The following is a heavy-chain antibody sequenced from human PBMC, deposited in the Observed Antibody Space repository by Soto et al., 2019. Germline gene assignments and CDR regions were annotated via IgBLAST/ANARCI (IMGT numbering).Heavy chain of an antibody. Sequence: ASVKVSCKFSGHTFTSYGISWVRQAPGQGLEWMGWISAYNGNTNYAQKLQGRVTMTTDTSTSTAYMELRSLRSDDTAVYYCARHLGGSSWYWYNWFDPWGQGTLVTVSS. CDR2: ISAYNGNT. D-gene: IGHD6-13*01. J-gene: IGHJ5*02. V-gene: IGHV1-18*04. CDR1: GHTFTSYG. CDR3: ARHLGGSSWYWYNWFDP.